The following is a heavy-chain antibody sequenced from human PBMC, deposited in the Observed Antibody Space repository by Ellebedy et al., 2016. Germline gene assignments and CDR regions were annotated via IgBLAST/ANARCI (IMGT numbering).Heavy chain of an antibody. CDR3: ARDNYGSLDY. Sequence: SETLSLTCTVSGGSISGYQWGWIRQPPGKGLEWIGYNSDSGMTNYDPSLKSRITISVDASKKQFSLKLTSVTAADTAVYYCARDNYGSLDYWGQGTPVTVST. D-gene: IGHD1-26*01. V-gene: IGHV4-59*01. CDR1: GGSISGYQ. CDR2: NSDSGMT. J-gene: IGHJ4*02.